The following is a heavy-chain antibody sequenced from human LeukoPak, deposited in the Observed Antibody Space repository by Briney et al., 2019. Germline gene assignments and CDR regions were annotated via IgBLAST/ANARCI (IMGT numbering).Heavy chain of an antibody. D-gene: IGHD3-22*01. V-gene: IGHV4-38-2*01. Sequence: PSETLSLTCAVSGYSISSGYYWGWIRQPPGKGLEWIGSIYHSGSTYYNPSLKSRVTISVDTSKNQFSLKLSSVTAADTAVYYCARHRATMIVVVHFDYWGQGTLVTVSS. CDR3: ARHRATMIVVVHFDY. CDR1: GYSISSGYY. CDR2: IYHSGST. J-gene: IGHJ4*02.